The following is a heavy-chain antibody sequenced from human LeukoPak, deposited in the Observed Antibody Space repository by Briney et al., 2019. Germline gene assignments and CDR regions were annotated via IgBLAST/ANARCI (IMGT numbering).Heavy chain of an antibody. V-gene: IGHV3-33*08. CDR3: ARTTMLIVNDAFDV. CDR1: GFIFNSYG. CDR2: IWYDGGNR. Sequence: PGRSLRLSCVASGFIFNSYGMHWVRQAPGKGLEWVAVIWYDGGNRYYADSVKGRFTITRDNSNNTLYLQMSSLRVEDTAVYYRARTTMLIVNDAFDVWGHGTLVTVSS. J-gene: IGHJ3*01. D-gene: IGHD2/OR15-2a*01.